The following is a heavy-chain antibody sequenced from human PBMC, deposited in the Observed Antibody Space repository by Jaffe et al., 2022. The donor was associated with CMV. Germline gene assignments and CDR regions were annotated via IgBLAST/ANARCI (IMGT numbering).Heavy chain of an antibody. Sequence: EVQLVESGGGLVQPGGSLRLSCAASGFTFSSYEMNWVRQAPGKGLEWVSYISSSGSTIYYADSVKGRFTISRDNAKNSLYLQMNSLRAEDTAVYYCARVIPYGDGGVDYWGQGTLVTVSS. V-gene: IGHV3-48*03. J-gene: IGHJ4*02. CDR3: ARVIPYGDGGVDY. D-gene: IGHD3-10*01. CDR2: ISSSGSTI. CDR1: GFTFSSYE.